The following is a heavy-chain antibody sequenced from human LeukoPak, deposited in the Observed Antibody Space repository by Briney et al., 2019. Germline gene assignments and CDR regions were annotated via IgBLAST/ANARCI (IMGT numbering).Heavy chain of an antibody. D-gene: IGHD5-12*01. CDR3: AKDIQPRRGYSGYVIRYYFDY. V-gene: IGHV3-9*01. CDR1: GFTFDDYA. J-gene: IGHJ4*02. Sequence: GRSLRLSCAASGFTFDDYAMHWVRQAPGKGLEWVSGISWNSGSIGYADSVKGRFTISRDNAKNSLYLQMNSLRAEDTALYYCAKDIQPRRGYSGYVIRYYFDYWGQGTLVTVSS. CDR2: ISWNSGSI.